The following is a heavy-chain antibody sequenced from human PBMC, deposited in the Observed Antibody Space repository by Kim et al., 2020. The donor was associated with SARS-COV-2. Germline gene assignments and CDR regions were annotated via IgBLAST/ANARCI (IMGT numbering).Heavy chain of an antibody. CDR3: ARVGDSGWFDP. D-gene: IGHD1-26*01. J-gene: IGHJ5*02. CDR2: IYYSGST. V-gene: IGHV4-31*03. Sequence: SETLSLTCTVSGGSISSGGYYWSWIRQHPGKGLEWIGYIYYSGSTYYNPSLKSRVTISVDTSKNQFSLKLSSVTAADTAVYYCARVGDSGWFDPWGQGTLVTVSS. CDR1: GGSISSGGYY.